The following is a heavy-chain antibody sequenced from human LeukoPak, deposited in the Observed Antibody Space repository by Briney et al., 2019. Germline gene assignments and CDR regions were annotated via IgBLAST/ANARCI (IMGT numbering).Heavy chain of an antibody. CDR1: GYTFTGYY. CDR2: INPNSGGT. D-gene: IGHD6-19*01. V-gene: IGHV1-2*02. J-gene: IGHJ4*02. CDR3: ARDIAVAGTNFGY. Sequence: ASVKVSCKASGYTFTGYYMHWVRQAPGQGLEWMGWINPNSGGTNYAQKFQGRVTMTRDTSISTAYMELSRLRSDDTAAYYCARDIAVAGTNFGYWGQGTLVTVSS.